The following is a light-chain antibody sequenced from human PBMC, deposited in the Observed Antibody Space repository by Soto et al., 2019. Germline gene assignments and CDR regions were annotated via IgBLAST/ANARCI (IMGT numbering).Light chain of an antibody. V-gene: IGLV6-57*02. J-gene: IGLJ2*01. CDR2: GDN. CDR1: SGSVASNY. Sequence: NFMLTQPHSVSESPGKTVTISCTGSSGSVASNYVHWYQRRPGSAPTIVIYGDNQRPSGVPDRFSGSIDSSSNSASLTISRLKTEDEADYYCQSFDSDNVVFGGGTKLTVL. CDR3: QSFDSDNVV.